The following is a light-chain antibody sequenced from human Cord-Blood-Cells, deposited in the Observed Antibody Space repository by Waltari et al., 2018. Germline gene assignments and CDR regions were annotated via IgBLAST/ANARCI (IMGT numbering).Light chain of an antibody. CDR2: AAS. Sequence: DIQMTQSPSSLSASVGDRVHITCRASQSISSYLNWYQQKPGKAPKLLIYAASSLQSGVPSRFSGSGSGTDFTLTISRLQPEDFATYYCQQSYSTPRTFGQGTKVEIK. CDR3: QQSYSTPRT. V-gene: IGKV1-39*01. CDR1: QSISSY. J-gene: IGKJ1*01.